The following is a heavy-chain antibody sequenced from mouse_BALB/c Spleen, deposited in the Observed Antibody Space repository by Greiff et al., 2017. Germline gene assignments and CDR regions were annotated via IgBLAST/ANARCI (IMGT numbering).Heavy chain of an antibody. CDR2: IYPGNSDS. Sequence: VQLQQSGTVLARPGASVKMSCKASGYSFTSYWMHWVKQRPGQGLEWIGAIYPGNSDSSYNQKFKGKAKLTAVTSASTAYMELSSLTNEDSAVYYGTRRGGTDYFDYWGQGTTLTVSS. CDR3: TRRGGTDYFDY. D-gene: IGHD4-1*01. J-gene: IGHJ2*01. V-gene: IGHV1-5*01. CDR1: GYSFTSYW.